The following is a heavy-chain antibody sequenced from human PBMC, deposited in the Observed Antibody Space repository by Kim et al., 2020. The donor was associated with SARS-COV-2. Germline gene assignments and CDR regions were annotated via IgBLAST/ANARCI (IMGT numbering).Heavy chain of an antibody. D-gene: IGHD6-13*01. J-gene: IGHJ4*02. CDR1: GFTFSSYG. V-gene: IGHV3-30*18. CDR2: ISYDGSNK. CDR3: AKDLRGYPRWAYFDY. Sequence: GGSLRLSCAASGFTFSSYGMHWVRQAPGKGLEWVAVISYDGSNKYYADSVKGRFTISRDNSKNTLYLQMNSLRAEDTAVYYCAKDLRGYPRWAYFDYWGQGTLVTVSS.